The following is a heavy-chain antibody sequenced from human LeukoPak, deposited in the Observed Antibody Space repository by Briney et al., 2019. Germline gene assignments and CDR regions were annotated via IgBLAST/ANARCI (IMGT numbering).Heavy chain of an antibody. V-gene: IGHV3-48*03. CDR1: EFTFSSYE. J-gene: IGHJ3*02. CDR3: ARTRYSYGYEDAFDI. D-gene: IGHD5-18*01. Sequence: PGGSLRLSCAASEFTFSSYEMNWVRQAPGKGLEWVSYISSSGSTIYYADSVKGRFTISRDNAKNSLYLQMNSLRAEDTAVYYCARTRYSYGYEDAFDIWGQGTMVTVSS. CDR2: ISSSGSTI.